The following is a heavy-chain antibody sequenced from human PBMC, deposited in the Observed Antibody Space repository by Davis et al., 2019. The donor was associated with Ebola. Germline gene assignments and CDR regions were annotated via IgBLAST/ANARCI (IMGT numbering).Heavy chain of an antibody. J-gene: IGHJ3*02. CDR3: ARDTVTTAIDI. Sequence: LSLTCAVYGGSFSGYYWSWIRQAPGKGLEWVSYISSSSSYTNYADSVKGRFTISRDNAKNSLYLQMNSLRAEDTAVYYCARDTVTTAIDIWGQGTMVTVSS. D-gene: IGHD4-17*01. CDR2: ISSSSSYT. CDR1: GGSFSGYY. V-gene: IGHV3-11*06.